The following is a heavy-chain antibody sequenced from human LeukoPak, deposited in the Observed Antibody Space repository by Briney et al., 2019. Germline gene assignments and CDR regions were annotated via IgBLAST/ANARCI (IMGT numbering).Heavy chain of an antibody. CDR1: EFTFSTCG. D-gene: IGHD3-10*01. CDR2: ISGSGGTT. Sequence: GGSLRLSCVASEFTFSTCGMSWVRQTPGKGLEWVSAISGSGGTTYYADSVKGRFTISRDNSENTLYLQMNSLRVEDTAIYYCAKDPGGSGGADYWGQGTLVTVSS. V-gene: IGHV3-23*01. CDR3: AKDPGGSGGADY. J-gene: IGHJ4*02.